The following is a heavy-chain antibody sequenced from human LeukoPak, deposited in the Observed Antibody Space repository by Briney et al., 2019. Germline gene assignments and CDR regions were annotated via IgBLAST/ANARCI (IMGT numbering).Heavy chain of an antibody. CDR3: ARDLVVLGDPGDY. V-gene: IGHV3-48*01. Sequence: GGSLRLSCAASGFTFSSYSMNWVRQVPGKWLEWVSYISSSSTIYYADSVKGRFTISRDNAKNSLYLQMNSLRAEDTAVYYCARDLVVLGDPGDYWGQGTLVTVSS. CDR1: GFTFSSYS. D-gene: IGHD4-17*01. J-gene: IGHJ4*02. CDR2: ISSSSTI.